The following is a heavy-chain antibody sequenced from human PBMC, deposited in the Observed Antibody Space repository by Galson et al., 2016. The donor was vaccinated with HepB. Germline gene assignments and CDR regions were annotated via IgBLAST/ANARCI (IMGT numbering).Heavy chain of an antibody. D-gene: IGHD3-10*01. CDR1: GYSFASYW. CDR3: TRLRFFSAANYFNGMDV. Sequence: QSGAEVKKPGESLKISCTGSGYSFASYWIGWVRQMPGKGLEYMGITFPGDSDTTYSPSFPGQVTISVDKSISTAYLQWSSLEASDAAMYYCTRLRFFSAANYFNGMDVWGQGTTVTVSS. CDR2: TFPGDSDT. J-gene: IGHJ6*02. V-gene: IGHV5-51*01.